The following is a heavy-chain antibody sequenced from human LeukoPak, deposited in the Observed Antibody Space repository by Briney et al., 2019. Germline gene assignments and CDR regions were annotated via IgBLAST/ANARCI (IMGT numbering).Heavy chain of an antibody. J-gene: IGHJ4*02. V-gene: IGHV4-34*01. CDR2: INHSGST. D-gene: IGHD3-10*01. Sequence: PSETLSLTCAVYGGSFSGYYWSWIRQPPGKGLEWIGEINHSGSTNYNPSLKSRVTISVDTSKNQFSLKLSSVTAADTAVYYCATNYYGSGSYSDYRGQGTLVTVSS. CDR3: ATNYYGSGSYSDY. CDR1: GGSFSGYY.